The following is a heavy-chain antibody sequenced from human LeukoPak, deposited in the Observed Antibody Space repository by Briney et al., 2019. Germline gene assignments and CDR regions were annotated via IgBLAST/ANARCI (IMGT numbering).Heavy chain of an antibody. CDR2: ISGSGGST. J-gene: IGHJ4*02. V-gene: IGHV3-23*01. Sequence: GGSLRLSCAASGFTFSSYAMSWVRQAPGKGLEWVSAISGSGGSTYYADSVKGRFTISRDNSKNTLYLQMNSLRAEDTAVYYCAKDMVRGVITTNDYWGQGTLVTVSS. CDR1: GFTFSSYA. CDR3: AKDMVRGVITTNDY. D-gene: IGHD3-10*01.